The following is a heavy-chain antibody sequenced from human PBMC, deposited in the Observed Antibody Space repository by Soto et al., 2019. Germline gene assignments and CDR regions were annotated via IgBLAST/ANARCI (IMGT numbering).Heavy chain of an antibody. V-gene: IGHV3-13*05. CDR3: TRDPVPDSSGYFPFDY. J-gene: IGHJ4*02. D-gene: IGHD3-22*01. CDR2: IGAADDP. Sequence: EVQLVESGGGVVQPGESLRLSCAASGFTFSAYDMHWVRQTTGKGLEWVSAIGAADDPYYLGSVKGRFTISRENAKNSLYLQMNSLRAEDTAVYYCTRDPVPDSSGYFPFDYWGQGTLVTVSS. CDR1: GFTFSAYD.